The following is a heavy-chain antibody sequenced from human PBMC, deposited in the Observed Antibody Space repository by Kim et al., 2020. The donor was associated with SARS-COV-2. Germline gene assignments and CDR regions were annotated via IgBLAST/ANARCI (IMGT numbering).Heavy chain of an antibody. Sequence: GGSLRLSCAASGFTFSSYEMNWVRQAPGKGLEWVSYISSSGSTIYYADSVKGRFTISRDNAKNSLYLQMNSLRAEDTAVYYCARVGIVGATYYFDYWGQGTLVTVSS. CDR3: ARVGIVGATYYFDY. J-gene: IGHJ4*02. CDR1: GFTFSSYE. CDR2: ISSSGSTI. D-gene: IGHD1-26*01. V-gene: IGHV3-48*03.